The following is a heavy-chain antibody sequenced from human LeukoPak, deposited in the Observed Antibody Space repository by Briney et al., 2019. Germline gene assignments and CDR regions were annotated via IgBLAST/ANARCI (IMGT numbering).Heavy chain of an antibody. V-gene: IGHV3-23*01. CDR1: GFTFTSYS. J-gene: IGHJ4*02. Sequence: GGSLRLSCAASGFTFTSYSMNWVRQAPGKGLEWVSTISGGGGSTYYADSVKGRFTISRDNSKNTLYLQMNSLRAEDTAVYYCARAPSSGWYGFDYWGQGTLVTVSS. CDR3: ARAPSSGWYGFDY. D-gene: IGHD6-19*01. CDR2: ISGGGGST.